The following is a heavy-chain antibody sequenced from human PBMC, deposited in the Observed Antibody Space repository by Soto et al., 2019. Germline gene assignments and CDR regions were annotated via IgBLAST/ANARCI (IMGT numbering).Heavy chain of an antibody. CDR1: GDSISSGGYY. V-gene: IGHV4-31*03. J-gene: IGHJ4*02. CDR2: VYYSGST. CDR3: ARAGGIRY. D-gene: IGHD1-26*01. Sequence: SETLSLTCTVSGDSISSGGYYWSWIRQLPGKGLEWIGYVYYSGSTDYNSSLKSRITISLDTSKNQFSLKLSSVTAADTAVYYCARAGGIRYWGQGTPVTVSS.